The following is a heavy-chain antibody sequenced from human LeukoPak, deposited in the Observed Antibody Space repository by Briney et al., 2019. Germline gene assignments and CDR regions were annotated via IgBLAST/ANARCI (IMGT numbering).Heavy chain of an antibody. V-gene: IGHV4-61*02. Sequence: SETLSLTCTVSGGSISSSSYYWSWIRQPAGKGLEWIGRIYTSGSTNYNPSLKSRVTISVDTSKNQFSLKLSSVTAADTAVYYCARDTVASQIHYYYYYMDVWGKGTTVTVSS. CDR3: ARDTVASQIHYYYYYMDV. CDR2: IYTSGST. D-gene: IGHD2-15*01. CDR1: GGSISSSSYY. J-gene: IGHJ6*03.